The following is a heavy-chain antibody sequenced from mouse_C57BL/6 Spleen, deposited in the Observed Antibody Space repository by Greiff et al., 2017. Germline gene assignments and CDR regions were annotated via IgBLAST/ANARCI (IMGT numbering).Heavy chain of an antibody. CDR2: INPYNGGT. Sequence: VQLKESGPVLVKPGASVKMSCKASGYTFTDYYMNWVKQSHGKSLEWIGVINPYNGGTSYNQKFKGKATLTVDKSSSTAYMELNSLTSEDSAVYYCARDDYSNFIFDYWGQGTTLTVSS. D-gene: IGHD2-5*01. V-gene: IGHV1-19*01. CDR1: GYTFTDYY. CDR3: ARDDYSNFIFDY. J-gene: IGHJ2*01.